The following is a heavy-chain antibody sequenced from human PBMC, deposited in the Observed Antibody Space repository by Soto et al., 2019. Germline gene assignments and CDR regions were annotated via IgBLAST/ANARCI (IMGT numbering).Heavy chain of an antibody. CDR1: GYTFTSYG. CDR3: ARTADYDILTGSPDY. J-gene: IGHJ4*02. CDR2: ISAYNGNT. Sequence: QVQLVQSGAEVKKPGASVKVSCKASGYTFTSYGISWVRQAPGQGREWMGWISAYNGNTNYAQKLQGRVTMTTDTSTSTAYMELRSLRSDDTAVYYCARTADYDILTGSPDYWGQGTLVTFSS. D-gene: IGHD3-9*01. V-gene: IGHV1-18*01.